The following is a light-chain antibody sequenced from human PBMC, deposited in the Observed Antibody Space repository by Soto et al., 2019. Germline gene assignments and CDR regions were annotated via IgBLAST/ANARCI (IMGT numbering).Light chain of an antibody. CDR2: GAS. CDR1: QSVTSN. J-gene: IGKJ5*01. Sequence: EIEMTQSPATLSVSPGERATLSCRASQSVTSNFAWYQQKPGQAPRLLIYGASTRATGIPARFSGSGSGTDFTLTISSLEPEDFAVYYCQQRRAFGQGTRLEIK. CDR3: QQRRA. V-gene: IGKV3-15*01.